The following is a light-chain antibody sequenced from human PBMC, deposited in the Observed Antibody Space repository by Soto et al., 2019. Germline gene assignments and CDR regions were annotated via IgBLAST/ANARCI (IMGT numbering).Light chain of an antibody. CDR2: GTS. V-gene: IGKV1-6*01. CDR1: QDIRND. Sequence: AIPMTQSPSSLSVSVGDRVTITCRASQDIRNDLGWYQQKSGKAPKLLIYGTSNLHSGVPSMFSGSGSGTDLPLTICSLQPEDFATYYCLQDYNYPYTFGPGTKLEIK. J-gene: IGKJ2*01. CDR3: LQDYNYPYT.